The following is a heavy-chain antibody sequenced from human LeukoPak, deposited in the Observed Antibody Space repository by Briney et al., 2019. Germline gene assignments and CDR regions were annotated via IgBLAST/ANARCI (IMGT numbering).Heavy chain of an antibody. D-gene: IGHD5-18*01. V-gene: IGHV1-2*02. CDR2: INPNRGDA. CDR3: ARDRSTLGYRQFDY. Sequence: ASVKVSCKASGYTFSDYYMHWVRLAPGQGLEWMGCINPNRGDAMYVQRFQDRVTMTWDTSINTAYMDLSSLTSDDTALYYCARDRSTLGYRQFDYWGQGTLVIVSS. CDR1: GYTFSDYY. J-gene: IGHJ4*02.